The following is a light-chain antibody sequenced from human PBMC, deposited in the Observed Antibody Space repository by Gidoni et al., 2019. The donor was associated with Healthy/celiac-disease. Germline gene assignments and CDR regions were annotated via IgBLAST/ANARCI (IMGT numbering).Light chain of an antibody. Sequence: IVLTQSPATLSLSPGERATLSCRASQGVSSYLAWYQQKPGQAPRLLIYDASNRATGIPARFSGSGPGTDFTLTISSLEPEDFAVYYCQQRSNWPSLFGGXTKVEIK. CDR1: QGVSSY. J-gene: IGKJ4*01. CDR3: QQRSNWPSL. V-gene: IGKV3D-11*01. CDR2: DAS.